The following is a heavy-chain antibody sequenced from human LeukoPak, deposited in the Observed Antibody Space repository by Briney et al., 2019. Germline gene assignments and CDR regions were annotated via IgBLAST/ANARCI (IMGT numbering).Heavy chain of an antibody. CDR3: ARLEGFGSGWYPDY. Sequence: SETLSLTCSVSGGSISRDHWNWIRQTPGTGLEWIGRIYYSGYTDYNPSLKSRVTISVDTSKNQFSLRLNSVTAADAAVYYCARLEGFGSGWYPDYWGQGTLVTVSS. D-gene: IGHD6-19*01. V-gene: IGHV4-39*01. CDR2: IYYSGYT. CDR1: GGSISRDH. J-gene: IGHJ4*02.